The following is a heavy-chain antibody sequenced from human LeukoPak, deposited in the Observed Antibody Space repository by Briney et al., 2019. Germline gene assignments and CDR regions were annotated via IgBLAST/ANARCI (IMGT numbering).Heavy chain of an antibody. CDR1: GGSISTYY. Sequence: SETLSLTCSVSGGSISTYYWSWIRQPPGKGLEWIGYIYYSGSTNYNPSLKSRVTISVDTSKNQFSLKLSSVTAADTAVYYCARPLYYYGSGSYYEWGQGTLVTVSS. J-gene: IGHJ4*02. V-gene: IGHV4-59*12. CDR3: ARPLYYYGSGSYYE. CDR2: IYYSGST. D-gene: IGHD3-10*01.